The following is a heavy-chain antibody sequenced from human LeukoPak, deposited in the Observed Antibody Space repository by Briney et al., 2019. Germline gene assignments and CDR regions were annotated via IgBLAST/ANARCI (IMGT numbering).Heavy chain of an antibody. CDR1: GFTFSSYW. CDR2: RKQDGNEK. CDR3: ASAGAVVTHYYYYYMDV. V-gene: IGHV3-7*01. J-gene: IGHJ6*03. Sequence: PGGSLRLSCAASGFTFSSYWMSWVRQAPGKGLEWVANRKQDGNEKYYVDSVKGRFTISRDNAKNSLYLQMNSLRAEDTAVYYCASAGAVVTHYYYYYMDVWGKGTTVTVSS. D-gene: IGHD5-18*01.